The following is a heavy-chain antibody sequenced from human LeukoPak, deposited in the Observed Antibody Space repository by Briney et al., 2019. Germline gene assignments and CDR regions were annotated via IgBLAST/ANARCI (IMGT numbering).Heavy chain of an antibody. CDR2: IRYNGNDQ. CDR3: AKTIAVAPGEAFDI. Sequence: GGSLRLSCAASGFTFSTYGMQWVRQAPGKGLEWVAFIRYNGNDQYYADSVKGRFTISRDNSNNVVSLQMDSLRAEDTAVYYCAKTIAVAPGEAFDIWGQGTMVTVSS. D-gene: IGHD6-19*01. J-gene: IGHJ3*02. V-gene: IGHV3-30*02. CDR1: GFTFSTYG.